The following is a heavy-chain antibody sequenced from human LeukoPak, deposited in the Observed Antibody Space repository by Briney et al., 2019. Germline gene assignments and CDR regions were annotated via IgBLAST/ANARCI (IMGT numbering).Heavy chain of an antibody. D-gene: IGHD2-21*01. Sequence: SETLSLTCAVSGGSISSSNWWSWVRQPPGKGLEWIGQIYHSGSTNYSPSLKSRVTISVDKSNNHFSLKLSSVTAADTAVYYCASGYSRDYWGQGTLVTVSS. J-gene: IGHJ4*02. CDR2: IYHSGST. CDR3: ASGYSRDY. V-gene: IGHV4-4*02. CDR1: GGSISSSNW.